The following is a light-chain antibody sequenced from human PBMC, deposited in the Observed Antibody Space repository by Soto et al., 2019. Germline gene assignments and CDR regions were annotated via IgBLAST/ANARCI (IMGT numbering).Light chain of an antibody. J-gene: IGKJ1*01. V-gene: IGKV3-20*01. Sequence: ETVLTQSPGTLSLSPGERATLSCRASQSVSSSYLAWYQQKPGQAPRLLIYDASSRDTGIPDRFSGSGSGTDFTLTISRLEPEDVAVYYCQQYVRSPPSWTFGQGTKVEIK. CDR2: DAS. CDR3: QQYVRSPPSWT. CDR1: QSVSSSY.